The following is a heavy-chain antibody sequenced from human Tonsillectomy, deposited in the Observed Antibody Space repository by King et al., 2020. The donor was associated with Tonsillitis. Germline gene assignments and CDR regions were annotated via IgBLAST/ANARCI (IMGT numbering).Heavy chain of an antibody. Sequence: VQLVESGGGVVQPGRSLRLSCAASEFTFSSYGMHWVRQAPGKGLEWVAVISYDGSNKYYTDSVKGRFTISRDNSKNTLYLQMNSLRAEDTAVYYCAKDDYGAGSYNPIDYWGEGTRVTVCS. J-gene: IGHJ4*02. D-gene: IGHD3-10*01. CDR1: EFTFSSYG. CDR2: ISYDGSNK. CDR3: AKDDYGAGSYNPIDY. V-gene: IGHV3-30*18.